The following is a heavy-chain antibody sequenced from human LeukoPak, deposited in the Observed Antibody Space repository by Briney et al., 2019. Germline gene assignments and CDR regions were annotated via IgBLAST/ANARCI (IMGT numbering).Heavy chain of an antibody. V-gene: IGHV4-59*01. Sequence: SETLSLTCTVSGGSISSYYRSWIRQPPGKGLEWIGYIYYSGSTNYNPSLKSRVTISVDTSKNQFSLKLSSVTAADTAVYYCASWGIAAAGRNNWFDPWGQGTLVTVSS. CDR1: GGSISSYY. CDR3: ASWGIAAAGRNNWFDP. CDR2: IYYSGST. J-gene: IGHJ5*02. D-gene: IGHD6-13*01.